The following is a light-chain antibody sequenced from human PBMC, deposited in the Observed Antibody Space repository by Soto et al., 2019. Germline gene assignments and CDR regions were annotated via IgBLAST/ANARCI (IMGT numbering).Light chain of an antibody. V-gene: IGLV1-47*01. CDR1: NSNIGYNS. J-gene: IGLJ3*02. Sequence: QPVLTQPPSASGTPGQRVTISCSGGNSNIGYNSVYWYQQLPGTAPKLLIYRNSGRPSGVPDRFSGSRSGTSASLAISGLRSEDEADYSCAAWDDSLSGVVFGGGTQLTVL. CDR2: RNS. CDR3: AAWDDSLSGVV.